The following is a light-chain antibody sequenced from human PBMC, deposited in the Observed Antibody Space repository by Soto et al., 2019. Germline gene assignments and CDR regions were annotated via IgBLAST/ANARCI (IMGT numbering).Light chain of an antibody. CDR2: LSS. CDR1: QTISSW. V-gene: IGKV1-5*01. J-gene: IGKJ1*01. CDR3: QQSYELPGT. Sequence: DIQMTQSPSTLSGSVGDRVTITCRASQTISSWLAWYQQKPGKAPNLLIYLSSTLQSGVPSRFSGSGSGTDFTLSIITLQPEDSAIYYCQQSYELPGTFGQGTKVDIK.